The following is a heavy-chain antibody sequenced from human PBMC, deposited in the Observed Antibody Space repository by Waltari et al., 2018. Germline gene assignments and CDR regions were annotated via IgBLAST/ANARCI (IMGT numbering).Heavy chain of an antibody. CDR2: VHGSGGT. J-gene: IGHJ4*01. Sequence: RLQQSGPGLVKPSESLTLTCAVSGDSMGSMGWWSWVRQSPGKGLEWIEQVHGSGGTTYNPSLASLRSISIDTSNNQFSLKMPFPTAAVTAMYDCARDRGRGSYLGSWRQGTLVTVSP. D-gene: IGHD2-15*01. CDR3: ARDRGRGSYLGS. V-gene: IGHV4-4*02. CDR1: GDSMGSMGW.